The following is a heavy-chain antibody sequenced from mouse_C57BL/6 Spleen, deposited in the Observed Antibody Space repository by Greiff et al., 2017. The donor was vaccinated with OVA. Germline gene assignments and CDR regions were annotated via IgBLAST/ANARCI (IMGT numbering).Heavy chain of an antibody. CDR2: IYPGDGDT. CDR3: ARHGSSFDY. D-gene: IGHD1-1*01. V-gene: IGHV1-82*01. J-gene: IGHJ2*01. Sequence: VHLVESGPELVKPGASVKISCKASGYAFSSSWMNWVKQRPGKGLEWIGRIYPGDGDTNYNGKFKGKATLTADKSSSTAYMQLSSLTSEDSAVYFCARHGSSFDYWGQGTTLTVSS. CDR1: GYAFSSSW.